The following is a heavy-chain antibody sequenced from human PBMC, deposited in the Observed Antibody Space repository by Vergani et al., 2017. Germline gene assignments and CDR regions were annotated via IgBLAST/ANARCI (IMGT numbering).Heavy chain of an antibody. D-gene: IGHD2-15*01. J-gene: IGHJ4*02. CDR2: IYTSGST. CDR1: GGSISSGSYY. Sequence: QVQLQESGPGLVKPSQTLSLTCTVSGGSISSGSYYWSWIRQPARKGLEWIGRIYTSGSTNYNPSLKSRVTISVDTSKNQFSLKLSSVTAADTAVYYCARAVVVVAAAGKYFDYWGQGTLVTVSS. CDR3: ARAVVVVAAAGKYFDY. V-gene: IGHV4-61*02.